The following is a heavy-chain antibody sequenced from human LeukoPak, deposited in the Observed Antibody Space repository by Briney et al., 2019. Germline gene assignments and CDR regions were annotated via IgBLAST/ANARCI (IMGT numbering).Heavy chain of an antibody. Sequence: ASVKVSCKVSGYTLTELSMHWVRQAPGKGLEWMGGFDPEDGETIYAQKFQGRVTMTRDTSISTAYMELSRLTSDDTAVYCCATGPYYHYYMDVWGKGTTVTVSS. CDR1: GYTLTELS. V-gene: IGHV1-24*01. CDR3: ATGPYYHYYMDV. J-gene: IGHJ6*03. CDR2: FDPEDGET.